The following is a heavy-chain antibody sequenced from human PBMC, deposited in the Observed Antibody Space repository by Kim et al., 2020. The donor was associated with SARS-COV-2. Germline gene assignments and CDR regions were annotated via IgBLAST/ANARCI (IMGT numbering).Heavy chain of an antibody. Sequence: KGRFTISRDNTKNPLYLQMNSLRAGETAVYYCAGDPSWGLGEFSLGFDSWGQGTLVTVSS. D-gene: IGHD3-16*02. J-gene: IGHJ4*02. V-gene: IGHV3-30*01. CDR3: AGDPSWGLGEFSLGFDS.